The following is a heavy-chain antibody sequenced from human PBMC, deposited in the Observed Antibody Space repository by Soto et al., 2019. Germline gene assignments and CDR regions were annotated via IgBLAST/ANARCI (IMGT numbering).Heavy chain of an antibody. CDR2: IYYRGNA. J-gene: IGHJ4*02. CDR3: ARLEGLATISYYFDF. CDR1: YGTSKNDKYY. D-gene: IGHD3-9*01. Sequence: PFQTISLTNSVAYGTSKNDKYYCVCNRKPPGKGLEWIGSIYYRGNAYYNPSLQTRVTISLDKSKSQFSLKLNSVTAADSAVYFCARLEGLATISYYFDFWGPGALVTVSS. V-gene: IGHV4-39*01.